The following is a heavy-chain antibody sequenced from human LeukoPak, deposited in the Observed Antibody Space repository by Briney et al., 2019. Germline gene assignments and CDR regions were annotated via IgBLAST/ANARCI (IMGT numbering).Heavy chain of an antibody. J-gene: IGHJ3*01. CDR3: ATRQFCSGGTCYGLSF. CDR2: ISKNGDTT. CDR1: GFTFSSYG. V-gene: IGHV3-23*01. Sequence: RPGGSLRLSCAAFGFTFSSYGIHWVRQAPGKGLEWVSVISKNGDTTYYADSVKGRFTISRDNSKNTLYLQMNSLRAEDTALYFCATRQFCSGGTCYGLSFWGQGTMVTISS. D-gene: IGHD2-15*01.